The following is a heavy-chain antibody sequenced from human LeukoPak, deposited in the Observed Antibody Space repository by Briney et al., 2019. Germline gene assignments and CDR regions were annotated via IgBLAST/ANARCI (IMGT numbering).Heavy chain of an antibody. D-gene: IGHD1-26*01. Sequence: GGSLRLSCAASGFSFSSYEMNWVRRAPGKGLEWVSYISSSGSTIYYADSVKGRFTISRDNAKNSLYLQMNSLRAEDTAVYYCARDRRSILGSTKDWGQGTLVTVSS. CDR1: GFSFSSYE. CDR3: ARDRRSILGSTKD. CDR2: ISSSGSTI. J-gene: IGHJ4*02. V-gene: IGHV3-48*03.